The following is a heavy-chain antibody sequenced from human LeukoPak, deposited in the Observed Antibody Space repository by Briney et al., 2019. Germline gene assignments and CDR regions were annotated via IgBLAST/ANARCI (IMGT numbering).Heavy chain of an antibody. CDR1: GGSISNYY. V-gene: IGHV4-59*12. J-gene: IGHJ5*02. Sequence: SETLSLTCTVSGGSISNYYYSWIRQPPGKGLEWIGYIYHSGGTNYNPSLKSRVTISVDTSKNHFSLKLSSVTAADTAVYYCARDQSSGWGYNWFDPWGQGTLVIVSS. CDR3: ARDQSSGWGYNWFDP. CDR2: IYHSGGT. D-gene: IGHD6-19*01.